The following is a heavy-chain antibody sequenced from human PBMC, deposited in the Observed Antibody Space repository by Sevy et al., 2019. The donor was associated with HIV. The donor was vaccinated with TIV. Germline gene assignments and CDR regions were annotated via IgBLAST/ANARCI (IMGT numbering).Heavy chain of an antibody. CDR3: ARGGAGRQFDYYYYMDV. V-gene: IGHV4-59*12. Sequence: SETLSLTCNVSGVSITRSYWNWIRQTPGKGLEWIAFVYYTGKTNYNPPLKSRVTVSFDTSKNQSSMKLSSVTAAETAVYYGARGGAGRQFDYYYYMDVWGKGTTVTVSS. J-gene: IGHJ6*03. CDR2: VYYTGKT. D-gene: IGHD2-15*01. CDR1: GVSITRSY.